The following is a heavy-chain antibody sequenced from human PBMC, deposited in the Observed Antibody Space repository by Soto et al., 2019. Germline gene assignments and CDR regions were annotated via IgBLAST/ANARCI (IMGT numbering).Heavy chain of an antibody. J-gene: IGHJ4*02. Sequence: QVQLQESGPGLVKPSETLSLTCTVSGGSISSYYWSWIRQPPGKGLEWIGYIYYSGRTNYNPSLKSRVTISVDTSKNQFSLKLSSVTAADTAVYYCARGIWEHDYWGQGTLVTVSS. D-gene: IGHD1-26*01. CDR3: ARGIWEHDY. CDR2: IYYSGRT. CDR1: GGSISSYY. V-gene: IGHV4-59*01.